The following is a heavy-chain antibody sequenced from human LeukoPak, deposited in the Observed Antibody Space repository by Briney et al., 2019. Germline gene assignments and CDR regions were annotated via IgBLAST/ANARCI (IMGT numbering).Heavy chain of an antibody. J-gene: IGHJ3*02. D-gene: IGHD3-10*01. CDR3: AKSNGYGLVDI. Sequence: PSETLSLTCTVSGGSISSYYWSWIRQPPGRGLEWIGYLYYSGSTNYNPSLKSRVTISVDTSKNQFSLKLSSVTTADTAVYYCAKSNGYGLVDIWGQGTMVTVSS. CDR1: GGSISSYY. CDR2: LYYSGST. V-gene: IGHV4-59*01.